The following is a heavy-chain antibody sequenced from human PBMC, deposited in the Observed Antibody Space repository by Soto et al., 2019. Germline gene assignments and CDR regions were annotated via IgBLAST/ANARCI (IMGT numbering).Heavy chain of an antibody. J-gene: IGHJ4*02. CDR2: IIPILGIA. CDR3: AGIEEVATEPGGY. Sequence: ASVKVSCKASGGTFSSYTISWVRQAPGQGLEWMGRIIPILGIANYAQKFQGRVTVTADKSTSTAYMELSSLRSEDTAVYYCAGIEEVATEPGGYWGQGTLVTVSS. V-gene: IGHV1-69*02. D-gene: IGHD5-12*01. CDR1: GGTFSSYT.